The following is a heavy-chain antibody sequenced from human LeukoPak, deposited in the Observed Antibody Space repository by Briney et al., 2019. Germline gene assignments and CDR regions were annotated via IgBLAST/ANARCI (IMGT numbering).Heavy chain of an antibody. D-gene: IGHD6-19*01. CDR2: IIPILGIA. CDR3: ARDGIAVATPPIVSYFDY. J-gene: IGHJ4*02. Sequence: SVKVSCKASGGTFSSYTISWVRQAPGQGLEWMGRIIPILGIANYAQKFPGRVTITADKSTSTAYMELSSLRSEDTAVYYCARDGIAVATPPIVSYFDYWGQGTLVTVSS. V-gene: IGHV1-69*04. CDR1: GGTFSSYT.